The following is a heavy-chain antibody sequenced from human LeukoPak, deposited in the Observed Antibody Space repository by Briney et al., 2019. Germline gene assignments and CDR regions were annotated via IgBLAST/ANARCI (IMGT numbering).Heavy chain of an antibody. D-gene: IGHD3-22*01. J-gene: IGHJ4*02. CDR3: AKDRNYYPNPFDY. V-gene: IGHV3-30-3*01. CDR1: GFTFSSYA. CDR2: ISYDGSNK. Sequence: GRSLRLSCAASGFTFSSYAKHWVRQAPGKGLEWVAVISYDGSNKYYADSVKGRFTISRDNSKNTLYLQMNSLRAEDTAVYYCAKDRNYYPNPFDYWGQGTLVTVSS.